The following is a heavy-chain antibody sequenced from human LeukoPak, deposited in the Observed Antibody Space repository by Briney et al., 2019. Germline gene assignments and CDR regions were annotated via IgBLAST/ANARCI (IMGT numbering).Heavy chain of an antibody. CDR2: IYSGGST. CDR1: GFTVSSNY. J-gene: IGHJ6*02. Sequence: GGSLRLSCAASGFTVSSNYMSWVRQAPGKGLERVSVIYSGGSTYYADSVKGRFTISRDNSKNTLYLQMNSLRAEDTAVYYCARDGGKNYDILTGYSQYYYGMDVWGQGTTVTVSS. V-gene: IGHV3-66*01. CDR3: ARDGGKNYDILTGYSQYYYGMDV. D-gene: IGHD3-9*01.